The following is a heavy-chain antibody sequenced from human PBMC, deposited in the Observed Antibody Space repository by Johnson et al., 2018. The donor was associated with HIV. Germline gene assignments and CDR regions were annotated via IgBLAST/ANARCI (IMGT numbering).Heavy chain of an antibody. CDR2: ISYEGRNK. V-gene: IGHV3-30*18. J-gene: IGHJ3*02. Sequence: QVQLVESGGGVVQPGRSLRLSCAASGFTFSSYGMHWVRQAPGKGLEWVAVISYEGRNKYYADSVKGRFTISRDNSKITLYLQMSSLRVEDTAVYYCAKGIYDFWGGYLLDAFDMWGQGTMVTVSS. CDR3: AKGIYDFWGGYLLDAFDM. CDR1: GFTFSSYG. D-gene: IGHD3-3*01.